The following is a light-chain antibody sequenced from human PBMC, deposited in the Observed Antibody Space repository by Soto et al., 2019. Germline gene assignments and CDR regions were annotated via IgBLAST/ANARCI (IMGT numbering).Light chain of an antibody. V-gene: IGLV2-14*03. CDR3: SSYTASSTLL. Sequence: QSALTQPASVSGSPGQSITISCTGTSSDVGGYNYVSWSQQHPGKAPKLLISEDSNRPSGVSNRFSGSKSGNTASLTISGLQADDEADYYCSSYTASSTLLFGTGTKLTVL. CDR1: SSDVGGYNY. J-gene: IGLJ1*01. CDR2: EDS.